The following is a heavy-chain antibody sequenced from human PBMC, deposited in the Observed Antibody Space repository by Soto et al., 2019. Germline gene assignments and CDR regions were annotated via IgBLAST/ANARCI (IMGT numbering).Heavy chain of an antibody. CDR2: IIDSGGST. J-gene: IGHJ6*02. CDR3: AKGRSYYYYYGVDV. CDR1: GGSISNYY. Sequence: ETLSLTCTVSGGSISNYYCSWVRQAPGKGLEWVSDIIDSGGSTYYADSVKGRFTISRDNSKSTLYLQMNSLRAEDTALYYCAKGRSYYYYYGVDVWGQGTTVTVSS. V-gene: IGHV3-23*01.